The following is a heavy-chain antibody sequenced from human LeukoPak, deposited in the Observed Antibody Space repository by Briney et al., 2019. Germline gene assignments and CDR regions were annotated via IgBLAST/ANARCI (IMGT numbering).Heavy chain of an antibody. CDR3: AKGTVTTRGYFDY. V-gene: IGHV3-23*01. J-gene: IGHJ4*02. Sequence: GGSLRLSCAASGFTFSSYAMSWVRQPPGRGLGWVSAISGSGGSTYYADSVKGRFTISRDNSKNTLYLQMNSLRAEDTAVYYCAKGTVTTRGYFDYWGQGTLVTVSS. CDR2: ISGSGGST. CDR1: GFTFSSYA. D-gene: IGHD4-17*01.